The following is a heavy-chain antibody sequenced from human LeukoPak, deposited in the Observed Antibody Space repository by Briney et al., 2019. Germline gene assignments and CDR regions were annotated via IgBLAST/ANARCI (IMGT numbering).Heavy chain of an antibody. CDR2: IYYRGGT. D-gene: IGHD1-26*01. CDR1: GGSISSSSYY. Sequence: PSEALSRTFTVAGGSISSSSYYWGGIRRPPGKGLEGIGIIYYRGGTYYNPSLKRRVTIYGETSKNQFSLKLSSVTAADTAVYYCARGSGSYGYWGQGTLVTVSS. V-gene: IGHV4-39*01. CDR3: ARGSGSYGY. J-gene: IGHJ4*02.